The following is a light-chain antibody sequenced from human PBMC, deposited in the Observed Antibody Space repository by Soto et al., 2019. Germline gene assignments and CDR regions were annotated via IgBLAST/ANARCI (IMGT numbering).Light chain of an antibody. CDR2: DAS. J-gene: IGKJ5*01. Sequence: DIQMTQSPSSLSASVGDRVTITGQASQNINKYLNWYQQKPGRAPKLLIYDASNLEAGVPSRFRGSGSGTDFTFSISRLQPEDIATYYCQQYENLPTFGQGTRLEI. CDR3: QQYENLPT. V-gene: IGKV1-33*01. CDR1: QNINKY.